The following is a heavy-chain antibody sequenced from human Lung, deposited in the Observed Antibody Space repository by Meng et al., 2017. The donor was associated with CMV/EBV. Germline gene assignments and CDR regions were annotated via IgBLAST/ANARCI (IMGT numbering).Heavy chain of an antibody. CDR3: ARDDSSS. J-gene: IGHJ5*02. CDR2: ISYDGSNK. D-gene: IGHD3-22*01. Sequence: QVPLVGAGGGVGQPGRSLGLSCAASGFTFSSYAMHWVRQAPGKGLEWVAVISYDGSNKYYADSVKGRFTISRDNSKNTLYLQMNSLRAEDTAVYYCARDDSSSWGQGTLVTVSS. CDR1: GFTFSSYA. V-gene: IGHV3-30-3*01.